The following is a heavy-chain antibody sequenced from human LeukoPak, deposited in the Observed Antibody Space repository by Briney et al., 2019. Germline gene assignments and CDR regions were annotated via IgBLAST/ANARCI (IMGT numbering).Heavy chain of an antibody. V-gene: IGHV5-51*01. D-gene: IGHD3-10*01. CDR1: GYSFTTYW. J-gene: IGHJ4*02. CDR3: ARQSRDGSKTRGYYFDY. CDR2: IYPADSDT. Sequence: GESLKISCKGSGYSFTTYWIGWVRQMPGKGLEWMGIIYPADSDTTYSPSFQGQVTISADKSIDTVYLQWSSLKASDTAMYYCARQSRDGSKTRGYYFDYWGQRTLVTVSS.